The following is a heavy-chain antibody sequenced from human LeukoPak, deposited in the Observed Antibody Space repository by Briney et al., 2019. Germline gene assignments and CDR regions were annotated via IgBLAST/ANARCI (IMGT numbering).Heavy chain of an antibody. J-gene: IGHJ4*02. CDR3: ARVGNSGSYCSPFDY. CDR1: GFIFSDYY. CDR2: ISGSSRIYT. D-gene: IGHD1-26*01. Sequence: SGGSLRLSCAASGFIFSDYYMSWIRQAPGKGLEWVSYISGSSRIYTNYADSVKGRFTISRDNAKNSLYLQMNSLRAEDTAVYYCARVGNSGSYCSPFDYWGQGTLVTVSS. V-gene: IGHV3-11*06.